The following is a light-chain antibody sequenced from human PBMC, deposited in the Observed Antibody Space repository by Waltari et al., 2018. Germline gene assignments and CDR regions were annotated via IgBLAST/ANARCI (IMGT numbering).Light chain of an antibody. CDR2: ETN. Sequence: QSVLTQPPSLSAAPGQKVTISCSGSSSAIGTHYVLWYQQLPGTAPKVLIYETNERPSGIPDRFSGSKSGTSATLGITGLQTADEAEYFCATWHSSLSAVVFGGGTKLTVL. V-gene: IGLV1-51*02. J-gene: IGLJ2*01. CDR1: SSAIGTHY. CDR3: ATWHSSLSAVV.